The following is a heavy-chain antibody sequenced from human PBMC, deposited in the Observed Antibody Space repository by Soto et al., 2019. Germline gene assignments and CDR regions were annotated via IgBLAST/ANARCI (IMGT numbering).Heavy chain of an antibody. V-gene: IGHV4-4*02. CDR2: IYHSGST. Sequence: QVQLQESGPGLVKPSGTLSLTCAVSGGSISSSNWWSWVRQPPGKGLEWIGEIYHSGSTNYIPSLMCRVTISVDKYQNQFSLTLSSVTAAATAVYYCAMYDILTRYYQDYWGQGTLVTVSS. CDR3: AMYDILTRYYQDY. D-gene: IGHD3-9*01. CDR1: GGSISSSNW. J-gene: IGHJ4*02.